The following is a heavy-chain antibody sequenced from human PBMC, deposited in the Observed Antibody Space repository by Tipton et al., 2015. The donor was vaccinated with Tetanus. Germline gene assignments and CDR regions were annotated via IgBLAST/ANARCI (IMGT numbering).Heavy chain of an antibody. CDR2: IYYSGST. D-gene: IGHD3-16*01. V-gene: IGHV4-30-4*01. Sequence: TLSLTCTVSGDSLSNGDYYWSWIRQPPGKGLESIGYIYYSGSTYYNPSLKSRVTISVDTSKNQFSLRLSSVTAADTPVYSCARDHGITWGGMGYYDGMDVWGQGTTVTVPS. J-gene: IGHJ6*02. CDR3: ARDHGITWGGMGYYDGMDV. CDR1: GDSLSNGDYY.